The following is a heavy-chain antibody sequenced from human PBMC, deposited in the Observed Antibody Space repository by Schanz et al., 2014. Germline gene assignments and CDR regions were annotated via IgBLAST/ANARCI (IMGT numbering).Heavy chain of an antibody. CDR1: GFTFSSYA. D-gene: IGHD3-9*01. V-gene: IGHV3-33*08. J-gene: IGHJ6*02. Sequence: VQLVESGGYLVQPGGSLRLSCSASGFTFSSYAMHWVRQAPGKGLEWVAVIWYDENNKYYADSGKGRFTMSRDNSKNTLYLQMNSLRAEDTALYYCARDSGPYYDKSMDVWGQGTTVADSS. CDR3: ARDSGPYYDKSMDV. CDR2: IWYDENNK.